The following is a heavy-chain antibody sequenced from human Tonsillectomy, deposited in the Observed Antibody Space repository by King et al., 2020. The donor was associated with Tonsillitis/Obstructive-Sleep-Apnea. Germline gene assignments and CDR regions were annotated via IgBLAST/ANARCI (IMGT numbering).Heavy chain of an antibody. D-gene: IGHD5-24*01. CDR3: ANWGRDGYQGNWFDP. J-gene: IGHJ5*02. CDR1: GFTFSSYA. CDR2: ISGSGGST. V-gene: IGHV3-23*04. Sequence: VQLVESGGGLVQPGGSLRLSCAASGFTFSSYAMSWVRQAPGKGLEWVSAISGSGGSTYYADSAKGRFTIYRDNSKNTLYLQMTSLRAEDTAVYYCANWGRDGYQGNWFDPWGQGTLVTVSS.